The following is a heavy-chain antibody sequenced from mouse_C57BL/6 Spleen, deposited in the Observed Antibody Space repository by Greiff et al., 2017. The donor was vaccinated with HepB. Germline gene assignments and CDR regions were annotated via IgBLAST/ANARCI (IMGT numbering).Heavy chain of an antibody. CDR1: GFSFTSYG. J-gene: IGHJ4*01. D-gene: IGHD4-1*01. Sequence: QVQLQQSGPGLVQPSQSLSITCTVSGFSFTSYGVHWVRQSPGKGLEWLGVIWSGGSTDYNAAFISRLSISKDNSTSQVFFKMNSLQADDTATYCCAREPPLGRGYAMDYWGQGTSVTVSS. V-gene: IGHV2-2*01. CDR2: IWSGGST. CDR3: AREPPLGRGYAMDY.